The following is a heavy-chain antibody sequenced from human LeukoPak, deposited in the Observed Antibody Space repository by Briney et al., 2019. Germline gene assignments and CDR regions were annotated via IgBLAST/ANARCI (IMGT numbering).Heavy chain of an antibody. CDR2: ISYDGSNK. CDR1: GFTFSSYA. V-gene: IGHV3-30*04. CDR3: ARDSDYYDSSGSLDY. D-gene: IGHD3-22*01. Sequence: GGSLRLSCAASGFTFSSYAMHWVRQAPGKGLEWVAVISYDGSNKYYADSVKGRFTISRDNSKNTLYLQMTSLRAEDTAVYYCARDSDYYDSSGSLDYWGQGTLVTVSS. J-gene: IGHJ4*02.